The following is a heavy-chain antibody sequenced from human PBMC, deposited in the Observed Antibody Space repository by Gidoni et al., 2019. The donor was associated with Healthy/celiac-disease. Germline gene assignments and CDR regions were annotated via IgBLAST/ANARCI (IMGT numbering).Heavy chain of an antibody. V-gene: IGHV3-49*04. D-gene: IGHD2-2*01. CDR2: IRSKAYGGTT. CDR1: GFSFGAYA. CDR3: TRYGDYGSSTSCYGYYGMDV. J-gene: IGHJ6*02. Sequence: EVQLVESGGGLVQPGRSLRLSCTVAGFSFGAYAMSWVRQDPGKGLEWVSFIRSKAYGGTTEYAASVKGRFNISGDDSKSIAYLQRNSLKTEDTAVYYCTRYGDYGSSTSCYGYYGMDVWGQGTTVTVSS.